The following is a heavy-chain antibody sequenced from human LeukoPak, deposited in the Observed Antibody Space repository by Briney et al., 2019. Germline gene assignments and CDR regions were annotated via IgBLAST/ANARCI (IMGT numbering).Heavy chain of an antibody. CDR2: INHSGST. V-gene: IGHV4-34*01. CDR3: GRRGYSYGSRPFDY. J-gene: IGHJ4*02. D-gene: IGHD5-18*01. CDR1: GGSFSGYY. Sequence: SETLSLTCAVYGGSFSGYYWSWIRQPPGKGLEWIGEINHSGSTNYNPSLKSRATISVDTSKNQFSLKLSSVTAADTAGYYCGRRGYSYGSRPFDYWGQGTLVTVSS.